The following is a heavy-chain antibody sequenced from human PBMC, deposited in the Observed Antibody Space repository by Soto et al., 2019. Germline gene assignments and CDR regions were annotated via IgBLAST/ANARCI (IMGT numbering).Heavy chain of an antibody. CDR1: GYTFTGYY. CDR3: AREVVGARANPFDY. J-gene: IGHJ4*02. D-gene: IGHD2-15*01. CDR2: INPNSGGT. Sequence: ASVKVSCKASGYTFTGYYMYWVRQAPGQGLEWMGWINPNSGGTNYAQKFQGRVTMTRDTSISTAYMELSRLRSDDTAVYYCAREVVGARANPFDYWGQGTLVTVSS. V-gene: IGHV1-2*02.